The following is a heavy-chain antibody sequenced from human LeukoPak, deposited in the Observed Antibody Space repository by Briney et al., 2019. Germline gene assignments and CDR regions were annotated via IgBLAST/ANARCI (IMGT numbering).Heavy chain of an antibody. CDR2: ISSSSSYI. CDR3: ARDEDSSGYCDY. D-gene: IGHD3-22*01. V-gene: IGHV3-21*01. Sequence: GGSLRLSCAASGFTFSSYSMNWVRQAPGKGLEGVSSISSSSSYIYYADSVKGRFTISRDNAKNSLYLQMNSLRAEDTAVYYCARDEDSSGYCDYWGQGTLVTVSS. J-gene: IGHJ4*02. CDR1: GFTFSSYS.